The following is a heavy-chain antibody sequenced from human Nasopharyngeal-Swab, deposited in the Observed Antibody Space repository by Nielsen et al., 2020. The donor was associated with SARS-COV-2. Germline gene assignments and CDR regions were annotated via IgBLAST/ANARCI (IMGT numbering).Heavy chain of an antibody. J-gene: IGHJ4*02. Sequence: SETLSLTCAVYGGSFSGYYWSWIRQPPGKGLEWIGEINHSGSTYYNPSLKSRVTISVDTSKNQFSLKLSSVTAADTAVYYCARHTYIAARLGDYWGQGTLVTVSS. CDR2: INHSGST. CDR1: GGSFSGYY. D-gene: IGHD6-6*01. V-gene: IGHV4-34*01. CDR3: ARHTYIAARLGDY.